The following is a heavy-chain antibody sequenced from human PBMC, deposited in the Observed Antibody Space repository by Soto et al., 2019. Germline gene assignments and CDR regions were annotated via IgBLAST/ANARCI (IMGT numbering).Heavy chain of an antibody. CDR1: GGSISSSSYY. D-gene: IGHD6-19*01. CDR2: IYYSGST. CDR3: ARHLQRYSSGWSLYNWFDP. V-gene: IGHV4-39*01. J-gene: IGHJ5*02. Sequence: QLQLQESGQGLVKPSETLSLTCTVSGGSISSSSYYWGWIRQPPGKGLEWIGSIYYSGSTYYNPSLKSRVTISVDTSKNQFSLKLSSVTAADTAVYYCARHLQRYSSGWSLYNWFDPWGQGTLVTVSS.